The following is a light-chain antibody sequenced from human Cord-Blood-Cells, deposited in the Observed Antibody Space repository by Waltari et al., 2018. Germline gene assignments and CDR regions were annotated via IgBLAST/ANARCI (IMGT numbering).Light chain of an antibody. CDR3: CSYAGSSTVV. V-gene: IGLV2-23*02. CDR2: EVS. J-gene: IGLJ2*01. Sequence: QSALTQPASVSGSPGQSITISCTGTSSDVGSYNLVSWYQQHPGKAPKLMIYEVSKRPSGVSNRCSGSKSGNTASLTNSGLQAEDEADYYCCSYAGSSTVVFGGGTKLTVL. CDR1: SSDVGSYNL.